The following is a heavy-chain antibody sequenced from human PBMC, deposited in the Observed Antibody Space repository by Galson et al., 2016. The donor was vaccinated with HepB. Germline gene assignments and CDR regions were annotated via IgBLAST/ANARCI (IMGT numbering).Heavy chain of an antibody. V-gene: IGHV3-23*01. Sequence: SLRLSCAASGFTLNTYAMNWVRQAPGKGLEWVSGISGSDASTYYADSVKGRFTISRDNSKNTLYLQMNSLRAEDTAVYYCAKVAFGNYVATPENWFDPWGQGTLVTVSS. CDR2: ISGSDAST. D-gene: IGHD5-12*01. CDR1: GFTLNTYA. CDR3: AKVAFGNYVATPENWFDP. J-gene: IGHJ5*02.